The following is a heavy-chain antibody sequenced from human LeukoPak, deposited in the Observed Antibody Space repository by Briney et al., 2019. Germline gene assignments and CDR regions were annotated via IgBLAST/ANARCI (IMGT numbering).Heavy chain of an antibody. Sequence: SETLSLTCTVSGGSMMTYYWSWIRQPPGKGLEWIGYTSHSGSTTYSPSLKSRVTISVDKSKNQFSLKLSSVTAADTAVYYCARDRTTVTTYYSYSYMDVWGKGTTVTVSS. V-gene: IGHV4-59*12. CDR3: ARDRTTVTTYYSYSYMDV. D-gene: IGHD4-17*01. CDR1: GGSMMTYY. J-gene: IGHJ6*03. CDR2: TSHSGST.